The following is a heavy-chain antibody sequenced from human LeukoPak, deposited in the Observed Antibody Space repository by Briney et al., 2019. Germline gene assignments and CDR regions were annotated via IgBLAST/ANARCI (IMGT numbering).Heavy chain of an antibody. D-gene: IGHD4-11*01. V-gene: IGHV3-30*02. CDR2: IRYDGSNK. Sequence: GGSLRLSCAASGFTFSGYGMHWVRQAPGKGLEWVAFIRYDGSNKYYTDSVKGRFTISRDNSKNTLYLQMNSLRVEDTAVYYCARDGLAVTTFEYFFDYWGQGTLVTVS. CDR3: ARDGLAVTTFEYFFDY. J-gene: IGHJ4*02. CDR1: GFTFSGYG.